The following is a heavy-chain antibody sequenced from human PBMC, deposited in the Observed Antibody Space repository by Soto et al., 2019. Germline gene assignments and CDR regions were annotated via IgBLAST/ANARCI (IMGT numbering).Heavy chain of an antibody. D-gene: IGHD5-12*01. CDR2: IIPILGTA. J-gene: IGHJ2*01. Sequence: QVQLVQSGAEVKKPGSSVTVSCKASGGTFSSYTISWVRQAPGQGPEWMGGIIPILGTANYAQKFQGRVTITADEATSTAYMELSSLRSEDTAVYYCARGNHRWLQLWYFDLWGRGTLVTVSS. V-gene: IGHV1-69*12. CDR3: ARGNHRWLQLWYFDL. CDR1: GGTFSSYT.